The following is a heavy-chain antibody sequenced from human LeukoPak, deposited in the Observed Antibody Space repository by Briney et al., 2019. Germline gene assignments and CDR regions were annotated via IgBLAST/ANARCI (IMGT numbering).Heavy chain of an antibody. J-gene: IGHJ5*01. CDR3: VKGGSISHNWFDS. CDR2: ILNDGTWE. D-gene: IGHD3-16*01. Sequence: GGSLRLSCAASGFTYSDYGMHWVRQAPGRGLEWVAFILNDGTWEYYPDSVKGRLTISRDNSRNTLYLQMNSVRLEDTAIYFCVKGGSISHNWFDSWGQGTLVTVSS. V-gene: IGHV3-30*02. CDR1: GFTYSDYG.